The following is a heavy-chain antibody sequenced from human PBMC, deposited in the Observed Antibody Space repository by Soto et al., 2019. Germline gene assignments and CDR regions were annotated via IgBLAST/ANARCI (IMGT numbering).Heavy chain of an antibody. Sequence: QVQLVQSGAEVKKPGSSVKVSCKASGGTFSSYASSWVRQAPGQGLEWMGGIIPIFGTANYAQKFQGRVTITADESTSTAYMELSSLRSEDTAVYYCARSAGYCSGGSCYPSDYWGQGTLVTVSS. D-gene: IGHD2-15*01. J-gene: IGHJ4*02. CDR3: ARSAGYCSGGSCYPSDY. CDR2: IIPIFGTA. CDR1: GGTFSSYA. V-gene: IGHV1-69*01.